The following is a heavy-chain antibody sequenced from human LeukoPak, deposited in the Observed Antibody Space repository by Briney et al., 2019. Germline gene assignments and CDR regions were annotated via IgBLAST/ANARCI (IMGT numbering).Heavy chain of an antibody. CDR3: AIRGQLVPGDYYYYYMDV. Sequence: SETLSLTCAVSGGSISSGGYSWSWIRQPPGKGLEWIGYIYHSGSTYYNPSLKSRVTISVDRSKNQFSLKLSSVTAADTAVYYCAIRGQLVPGDYYYYYMDVWGKGTTVTVSS. V-gene: IGHV4-30-2*01. J-gene: IGHJ6*03. CDR1: GGSISSGGYS. CDR2: IYHSGST. D-gene: IGHD6-13*01.